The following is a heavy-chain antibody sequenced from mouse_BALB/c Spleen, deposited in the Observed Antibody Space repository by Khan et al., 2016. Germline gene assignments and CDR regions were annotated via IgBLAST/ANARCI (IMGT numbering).Heavy chain of an antibody. J-gene: IGHJ4*01. CDR1: GYTFTNYG. D-gene: IGHD2-2*01. CDR3: ARTGDDSDYAMDY. Sequence: LVESGPELKKPGETVKISCKASGYTFTNYGMNWVKQAPGKGLEWMGWINTNTGEPTYAEEFKGRFAFSLVTSASTAYLLINNLKNEDTTTYFCARTGDDSDYAMDYGGQGTSGTVSS. V-gene: IGHV9-3*02. CDR2: INTNTGEP.